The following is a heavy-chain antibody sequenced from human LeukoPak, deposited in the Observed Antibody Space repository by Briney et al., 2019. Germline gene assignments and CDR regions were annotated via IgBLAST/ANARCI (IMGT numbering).Heavy chain of an antibody. V-gene: IGHV4-31*03. J-gene: IGHJ6*02. CDR2: IYYSGST. Sequence: ASETLSLTCTVSGGSISSGGYYWSWIRQHPGKGLEWIGYIYYSGSTYYNPSLKSRVTISVDTSKNQFSLKLSSVTAADTAVYYCAGAVLDTAMVITDWGQGTTVTVSS. D-gene: IGHD5-18*01. CDR3: AGAVLDTAMVITD. CDR1: GGSISSGGYY.